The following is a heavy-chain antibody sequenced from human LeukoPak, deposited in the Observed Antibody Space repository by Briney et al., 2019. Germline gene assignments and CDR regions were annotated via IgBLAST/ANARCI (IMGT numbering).Heavy chain of an antibody. Sequence: GGSLRLSCAASGFTFSRYTMNWVRQAPGKGLEWVSYISSSSGTIYYADSVKGRFTISRDNAKKSLYLQRNSLRAEDTAVYYCARDTNYWGQGTLVTVSS. CDR1: GFTFSRYT. V-gene: IGHV3-48*04. CDR2: ISSSSGTI. D-gene: IGHD3-3*01. J-gene: IGHJ4*02. CDR3: ARDTNY.